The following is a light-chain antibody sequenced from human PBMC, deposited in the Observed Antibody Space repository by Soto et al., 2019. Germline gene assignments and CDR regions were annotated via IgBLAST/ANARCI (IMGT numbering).Light chain of an antibody. V-gene: IGKV1-39*01. CDR1: QGISSY. CDR3: QQGYSSPHSIT. CDR2: GAS. J-gene: IGKJ5*01. Sequence: IQLTQSPSSLSASVGDRVTITCRASQGISSYLAWYQQKPGKAPKVLIYGASSLQGGVPSRFTGSGSGTDFTLTISTLQPDDFATYYCQQGYSSPHSITFGQGTRLEIK.